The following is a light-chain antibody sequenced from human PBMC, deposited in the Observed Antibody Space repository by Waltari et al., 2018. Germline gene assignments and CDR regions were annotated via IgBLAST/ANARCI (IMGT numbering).Light chain of an antibody. J-gene: IGKJ4*01. CDR2: GTS. V-gene: IGKV3-20*01. CDR1: QSVTSIS. CDR3: QQYDGEVVT. Sequence: EIVLTQSPGTLSLSPGERATISCSASQSVTSISLTWYQQKVGQAPRLLIYGTSSRATGIPDRFSGSGSGTDFTLTISRLEPEDFAVYYCQQYDGEVVTFGGGTKVEI.